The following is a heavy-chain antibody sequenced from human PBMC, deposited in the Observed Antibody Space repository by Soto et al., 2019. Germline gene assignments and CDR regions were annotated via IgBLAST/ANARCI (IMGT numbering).Heavy chain of an antibody. V-gene: IGHV3-23*01. CDR3: AKDPSRDTAMDQLFGY. D-gene: IGHD5-18*01. CDR1: GFTFSSYA. J-gene: IGHJ4*02. Sequence: GGSLRLSCAASGFTFSSYAMSWVRQAPGKGLEWVSAISGSGGSTYYADSVKGRFTISRDNSKNTLYLQMNSLRAEDTAVYYCAKDPSRDTAMDQLFGYWGQGTLVTVSS. CDR2: ISGSGGST.